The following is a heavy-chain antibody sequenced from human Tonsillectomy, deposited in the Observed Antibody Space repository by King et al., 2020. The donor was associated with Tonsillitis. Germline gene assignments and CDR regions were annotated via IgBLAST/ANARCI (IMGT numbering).Heavy chain of an antibody. V-gene: IGHV3-30*04. D-gene: IGHD1-26*01. J-gene: IGHJ6*02. CDR1: GFTFSSYT. CDR2: ISYDGSKK. Sequence: VQLVESGGGVVQPGRSLRLSCAASGFTFSSYTLHWVRQAPGKGLEWVAVISYDGSKKYYADSVQGRFTISRDNSKNTLYLQMNSLRAEDTAVYYCARVFIVGAGNYYYGMDVWGQGTTVTVSS. CDR3: ARVFIVGAGNYYYGMDV.